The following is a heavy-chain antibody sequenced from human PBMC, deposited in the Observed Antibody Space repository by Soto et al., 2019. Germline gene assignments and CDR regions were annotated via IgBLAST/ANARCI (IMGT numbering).Heavy chain of an antibody. CDR1: GYRFTRYW. CDR3: ASVYYGSGSNYGMDV. J-gene: IGHJ6*02. CDR2: SDPSDSYT. D-gene: IGHD3-10*01. V-gene: IGHV5-10-1*01. Sequence: GASLKISCKGSGYRFTRYWISTVRQMPGKGLEWMGRSDPSDSYTNYSPSFQGHVTISADKSNSTAYLQWSSLKAADTARYYCASVYYGSGSNYGMDVWGQGTTVTVSS.